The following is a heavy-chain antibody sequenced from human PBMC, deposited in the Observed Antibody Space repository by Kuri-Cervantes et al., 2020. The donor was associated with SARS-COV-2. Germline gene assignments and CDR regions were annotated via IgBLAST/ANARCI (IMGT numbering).Heavy chain of an antibody. V-gene: IGHV3-30*18. CDR2: ISYDGKSK. Sequence: GGSLRLSCAASGFNFSRTDMHWVRQAPGKGLEWVAFISYDGKSKKCIASGKGRFTISRDNSQNTLYLQMKSLTSEDTAIYYCAKDRVGVHDFWGQGTLVTVSS. D-gene: IGHD2-21*01. CDR1: GFNFSRTD. J-gene: IGHJ4*02. CDR3: AKDRVGVHDF.